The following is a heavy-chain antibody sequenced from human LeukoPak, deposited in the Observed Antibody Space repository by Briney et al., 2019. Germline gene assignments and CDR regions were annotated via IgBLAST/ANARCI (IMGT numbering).Heavy chain of an antibody. J-gene: IGHJ4*02. V-gene: IGHV3-23*01. CDR3: AKNMAAPTTPFDY. D-gene: IGHD6-13*01. CDR1: GFTFSTYA. CDR2: ISGSGGTT. Sequence: GGSLRLSCAASGFTFSTYAMNWVRQAPGKGLEWVSGISGSGGTTYYADSVKGRFTISRDNSKNTLYLQMNYLRAEDTALYYCAKNMAAPTTPFDYWGQGTLVTVSS.